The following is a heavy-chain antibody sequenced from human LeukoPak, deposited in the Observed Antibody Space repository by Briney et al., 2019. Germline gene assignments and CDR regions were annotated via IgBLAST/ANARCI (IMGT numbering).Heavy chain of an antibody. CDR2: IGGGGGSR. CDR1: GFTFNRYG. CDR3: AKGDYFDSSGPIDY. V-gene: IGHV3-23*01. Sequence: GGSLRLSCAASGFTFNRYGMSWVRQAPGKGLEWVSGIGGGGGSRYHADSVRGRFTISRDNSKNTLYLQMNSLRAEDTAICYCAKGDYFDSSGPIDYWGQGTLVTVSP. D-gene: IGHD3-22*01. J-gene: IGHJ4*02.